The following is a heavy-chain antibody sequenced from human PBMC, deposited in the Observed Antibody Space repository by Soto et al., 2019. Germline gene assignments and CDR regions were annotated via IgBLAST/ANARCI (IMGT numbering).Heavy chain of an antibody. CDR3: ARHRAVCSGKSCALGYYYYVDV. CDR2: IYYSGST. J-gene: IGHJ6*03. Sequence: QVQLQESGPGLVKPSETLSLTCTVSGGSISSYYWSWIRQPPGKGLEWIGYIYYSGSTTYNPSLKSRATISADTSKNQLSLTLSSVTAADTALYYCARHRAVCSGKSCALGYYYYVDVWGIGTTVTVSS. D-gene: IGHD2-2*01. CDR1: GGSISSYY. V-gene: IGHV4-59*08.